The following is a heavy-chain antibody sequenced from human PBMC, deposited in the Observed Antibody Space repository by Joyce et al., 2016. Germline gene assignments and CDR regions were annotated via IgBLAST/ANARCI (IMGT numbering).Heavy chain of an antibody. CDR3: ARGYGVVGATTDFDY. V-gene: IGHV1-18*01. D-gene: IGHD1-26*01. Sequence: QVQLVQSGAEVKKPGASVKVSCKASGYTFISYGISWLRQAPGQGLEGLGWISTYNGNTNDAQKFRGRVTMTTDTSTSTAYMELRSLRSDDTAVYYCARGYGVVGATTDFDYWGQGTLVTVSS. CDR1: GYTFISYG. CDR2: ISTYNGNT. J-gene: IGHJ4*02.